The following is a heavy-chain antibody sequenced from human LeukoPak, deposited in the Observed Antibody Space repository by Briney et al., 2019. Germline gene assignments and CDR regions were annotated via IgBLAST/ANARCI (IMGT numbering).Heavy chain of an antibody. CDR2: IYTSGST. CDR3: ARLWTTGWFDP. Sequence: SETLSLTCTVSGGSISSYYWSWIRQPPGKGLEWIGYIYTSGSTNYIPSLKSRVTISVDTSKNQFSLKLSSVTAADTAVYYCARLWTTGWFDPWGQGTLVTVSS. CDR1: GGSISSYY. V-gene: IGHV4-4*09. D-gene: IGHD3/OR15-3a*01. J-gene: IGHJ5*02.